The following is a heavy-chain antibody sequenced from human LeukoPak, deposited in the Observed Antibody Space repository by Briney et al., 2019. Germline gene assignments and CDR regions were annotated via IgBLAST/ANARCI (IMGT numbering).Heavy chain of an antibody. CDR2: ISYDGSNK. J-gene: IGHJ6*02. D-gene: IGHD2-21*02. CDR3: ASLAPIVVVTAIHAGGRYYGMDV. Sequence: PGGSLRLSCAASGFTFSSYAMHWVRQAPGKGLEWVAVISYDGSNKYYADSVKGRFTISRDNSKNTLYLQINSLRAEDTAVYYCASLAPIVVVTAIHAGGRYYGMDVWGQGTTVTVSS. V-gene: IGHV3-30*04. CDR1: GFTFSSYA.